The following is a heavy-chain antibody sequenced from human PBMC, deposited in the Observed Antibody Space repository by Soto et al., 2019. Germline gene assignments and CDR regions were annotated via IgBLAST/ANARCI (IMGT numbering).Heavy chain of an antibody. Sequence: GASVKVSCKASGYTXTSYEINWVRQATGQGLERMGWMNPNTSNTGYAQKFQGRVTMTRNTSISTAYMELSSLRSEDTAVYYCETGTKESDYWGQGTLVTVSS. D-gene: IGHD1-7*01. J-gene: IGHJ4*02. V-gene: IGHV1-8*01. CDR2: MNPNTSNT. CDR3: ETGTKESDY. CDR1: GYTXTSYE.